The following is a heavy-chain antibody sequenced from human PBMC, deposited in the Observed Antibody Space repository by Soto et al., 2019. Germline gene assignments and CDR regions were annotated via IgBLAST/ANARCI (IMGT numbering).Heavy chain of an antibody. CDR3: ASSYSNYALIDYYYYGMDV. V-gene: IGHV1-3*01. CDR2: INAGNGNT. J-gene: IGHJ6*02. CDR1: GYTFTSYA. D-gene: IGHD4-4*01. Sequence: QVQLVQSGAEVKKPGASVKVSCKASGYTFTSYAMHWVRQAPGQRLEWMGWINAGNGNTKYSQKFQGRVTITRDTSAITAYMELSSLRSEDTAVYYCASSYSNYALIDYYYYGMDVWGQGTTVTVSS.